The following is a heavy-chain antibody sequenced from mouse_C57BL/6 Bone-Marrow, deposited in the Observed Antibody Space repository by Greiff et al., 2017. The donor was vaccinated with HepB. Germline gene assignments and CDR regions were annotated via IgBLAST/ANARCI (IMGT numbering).Heavy chain of an antibody. CDR2: ISSGGDYI. J-gene: IGHJ4*01. CDR1: GFNFSSYA. D-gene: IGHD1-1*01. CDR3: TRDYYGSSYVGYAMDY. Sequence: EVQLVESGEGLVKPGGSLKLSCAASGFNFSSYAMSWVRQTPEKRLEWVAYISSGGDYIYYADTVKGRFTISRDNARNTLYLQMSSLKSEDTAMYYGTRDYYGSSYVGYAMDYWGQGTSVTVSS. V-gene: IGHV5-9-1*02.